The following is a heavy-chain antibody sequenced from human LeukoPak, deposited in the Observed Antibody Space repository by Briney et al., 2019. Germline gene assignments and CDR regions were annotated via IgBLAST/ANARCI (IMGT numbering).Heavy chain of an antibody. CDR1: GGSFSGYY. J-gene: IGHJ3*02. CDR3: ARGSLLVAFDI. Sequence: ASETLSLTCAVYGGSFSGYYWSWIRQPPGKGLEWIGEINHSGSTNYNPSLKSRVTISVDTSKNQFSLKLSSVTAADTAVYYCARGSLLVAFDIWGQGTMVTVSS. CDR2: INHSGST. V-gene: IGHV4-34*01.